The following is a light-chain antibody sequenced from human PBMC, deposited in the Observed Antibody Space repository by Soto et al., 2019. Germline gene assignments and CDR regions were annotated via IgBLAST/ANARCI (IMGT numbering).Light chain of an antibody. CDR3: HQSYSRPLP. V-gene: IGKV1-39*01. CDR1: QYISSY. J-gene: IGKJ3*01. Sequence: DIQMTQSPSSLSASVGDRVTITCRASQYISSYVNWYQQKPGKAPKFLIYGASDLQRGVPSRFSGSGSGTDLTLPINSLQPEVFATFYCHQSYSRPLPFAPGPKLDIK. CDR2: GAS.